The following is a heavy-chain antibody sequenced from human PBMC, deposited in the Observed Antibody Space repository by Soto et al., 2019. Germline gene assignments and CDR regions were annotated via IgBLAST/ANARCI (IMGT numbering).Heavy chain of an antibody. CDR1: GFIFDDYA. J-gene: IGHJ6*02. Sequence: EVQLVESGGNLVHPGKSLRLSCAASGFIFDDYAMHWVRQVPGKGLEWVSAISWNIGTIAYADSVKGRFTISRDNAKNSLYLQMNSLRSEDTALYYCAKDREGSSGWYGMDVWGQGTTVTVSS. CDR3: AKDREGSSGWYGMDV. CDR2: ISWNIGTI. D-gene: IGHD3-22*01. V-gene: IGHV3-9*01.